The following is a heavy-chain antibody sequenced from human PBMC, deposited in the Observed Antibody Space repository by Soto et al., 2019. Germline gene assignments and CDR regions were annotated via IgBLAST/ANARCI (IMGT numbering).Heavy chain of an antibody. CDR1: GYGFTTYG. D-gene: IGHD1-1*01. V-gene: IGHV1-18*01. CDR2: ISAHNGNT. J-gene: IGHJ4*02. CDR3: ARGRYGDY. Sequence: QVHLVQSGAEVKKPGASVKVSCKGSGYGFTTYGITWVRKAPGQGIEWMAWISAHNGNTNYAQKLQGRVTVTRDTSTSTAYMELRSLRSDDTAVYYCARGRYGDYWGQGALVTVSS.